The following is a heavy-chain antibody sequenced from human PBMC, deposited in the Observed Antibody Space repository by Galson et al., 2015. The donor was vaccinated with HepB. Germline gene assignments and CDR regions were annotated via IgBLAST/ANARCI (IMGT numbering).Heavy chain of an antibody. CDR2: INPNSGGT. J-gene: IGHJ6*02. V-gene: IGHV1-2*06. D-gene: IGHD3-10*01. CDR3: ARDLFSYGSGSYHYFYYGMDV. Sequence: SVKVSCKASGYTFTGYYMNWVRQAPGQGLEWMGRINPNSGGTNSAQKFQGRVTMTRDTSISTAYMELSSLRSDDTAVYYCARDLFSYGSGSYHYFYYGMDVWGQGTTVTVSS. CDR1: GYTFTGYY.